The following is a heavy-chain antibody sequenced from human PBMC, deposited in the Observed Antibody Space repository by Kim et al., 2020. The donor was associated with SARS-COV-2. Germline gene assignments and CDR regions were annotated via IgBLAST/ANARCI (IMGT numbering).Heavy chain of an antibody. V-gene: IGHV4-4*02. J-gene: IGHJ2*01. CDR3: ARVGEITMVRGVTPRNPSWYFDL. CDR1: GGSISSSNW. D-gene: IGHD3-10*01. CDR2: IYHSGST. Sequence: SETLSLTCAVSGGSISSSNWWSWVRQPPGKGLEWIGEIYHSGSTNYNPSLKSRVTISVDKSKNQFSLKLSSVTAADTAVYYCARVGEITMVRGVTPRNPSWYFDLWGRGTLVTVSS.